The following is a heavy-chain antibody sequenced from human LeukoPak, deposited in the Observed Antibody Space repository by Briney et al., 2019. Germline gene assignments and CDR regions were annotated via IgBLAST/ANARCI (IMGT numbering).Heavy chain of an antibody. CDR3: VRDFEVPAAAPDYYYFYYMDV. D-gene: IGHD2-2*01. Sequence: GGSLRLSCAVSGFTYSVYGMNWVRQAPGKGLEWLSHISSGGTTIYYADSVKGRFTVSRDNVENSLFLQMNSLRVDDTAVYYCVRDFEVPAAAPDYYYFYYMDVWGTGTTVTVSS. CDR2: ISSGGTTI. CDR1: GFTYSVYG. V-gene: IGHV3-48*04. J-gene: IGHJ6*03.